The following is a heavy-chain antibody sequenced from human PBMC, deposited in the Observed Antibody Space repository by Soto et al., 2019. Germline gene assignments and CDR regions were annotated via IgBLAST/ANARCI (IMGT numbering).Heavy chain of an antibody. CDR2: ISAYNGNT. Sequence: ASVTVSCKASGYTFTSYGISWVRQAPGQGLEWMGWISAYNGNTNYAQKLQGRVTMTTDTSTSTAYMELRSLRSDDTAVYYCARDWGCGGDCCYGRHWFDPRGQRTLVTVSA. J-gene: IGHJ5*02. CDR3: ARDWGCGGDCCYGRHWFDP. CDR1: GYTFTSYG. V-gene: IGHV1-18*04. D-gene: IGHD2-21*02.